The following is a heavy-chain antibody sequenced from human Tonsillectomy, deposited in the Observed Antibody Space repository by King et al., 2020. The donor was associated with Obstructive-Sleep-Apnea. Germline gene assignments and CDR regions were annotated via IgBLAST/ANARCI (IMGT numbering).Heavy chain of an antibody. CDR3: AGGTGWTAPGY. Sequence: VQLVESVGGLVQPRGSLTLSREASGFTFSGSAMHWVCHASGQGLDWLGHIVRKANKYAQASAASLEGSFTISRDDLKNTAYLQMNSLKTEHSAVYYCAGGTGWTAPGYWGQGTLVTVSS. CDR1: GFTFSGSA. V-gene: IGHV3-73*01. CDR2: IVRKANKYAQ. J-gene: IGHJ4*02. D-gene: IGHD3/OR15-3a*01.